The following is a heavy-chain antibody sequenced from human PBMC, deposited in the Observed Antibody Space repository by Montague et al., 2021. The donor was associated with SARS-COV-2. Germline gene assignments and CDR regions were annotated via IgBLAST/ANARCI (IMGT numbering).Heavy chain of an antibody. V-gene: IGHV4-4*07. CDR2: IYTGGHV. J-gene: IGHJ2*01. CDR1: GDPISRYY. CDR3: SRAIWHLDV. Sequence: SETLSLTCSVSGDPISRYYWSWIRQSDGKGLEWIGRIYTGGHVNYNPALQSRVSMSVDTSKSQVSLNVTSATAADTAVYYCSRAIWHLDVWGRGILVTVSS.